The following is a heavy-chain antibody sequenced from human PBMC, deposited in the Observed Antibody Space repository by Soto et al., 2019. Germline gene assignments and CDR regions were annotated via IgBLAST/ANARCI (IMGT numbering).Heavy chain of an antibody. CDR3: ARRGVPSRYYYCMDV. CDR2: IDPSDSYT. D-gene: IGHD3-10*01. CDR1: GYSFTRYW. V-gene: IGHV5-10-1*01. Sequence: GESLKISCKGSGYSFTRYWISWVRQMPGKGLEWMGRIDPSDSYTNYSPSFQGHVTISADKSISTAYLQWNSLKASDTAMYYCARRGVPSRYYYCMDVWGQGTTVTVSS. J-gene: IGHJ6*02.